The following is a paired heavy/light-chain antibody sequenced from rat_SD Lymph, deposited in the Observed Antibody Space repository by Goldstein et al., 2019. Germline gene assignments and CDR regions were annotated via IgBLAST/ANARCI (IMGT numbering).Heavy chain of an antibody. V-gene: IGHV10-5*01. CDR3: TAGGGGMDA. Sequence: AVQLVESGGGLVQPKESLKISCAASGFTFSNAAMYWVRQAPGKGLEWVARIRTKPNNYATYYADSVKGRFTISRDDSKSMVYLQMDNLKTEDTAMYYCTAGGGGMDAWGQGASVTVSS. D-gene: IGHD4-3*01. CDR2: IRTKPNNYAT. CDR1: GFTFSNAA. J-gene: IGHJ4*01.
Light chain of an antibody. Sequence: DIMMTQSPLSVAVTPGESASISCRSSKSLLHSNGITYLSWYLQRPEKSPQLLIYQISNLASGVSDRFSGSGSGTDFTLKISKVETEDVGIYYCVQFLEVPPTFGSGTKLEIK. J-gene: IGKJ5*01. V-gene: IGKV2S3*01. CDR2: QIS. CDR1: KSLLHSNGITY. CDR3: VQFLEVPPT.